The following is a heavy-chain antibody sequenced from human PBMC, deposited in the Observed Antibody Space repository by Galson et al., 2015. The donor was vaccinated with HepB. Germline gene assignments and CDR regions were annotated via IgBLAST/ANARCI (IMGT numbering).Heavy chain of an antibody. CDR2: IKPDGTVQ. Sequence: SLRLSCAASRFTFSTYWVHWVRQAPGKGLEWVASIKPDGTVQVYVDSVKGRFTISRDNAKNSLSLHMNSLRVEDTAVYYCARDRDGGWSYDCWGQGTLVTVSS. CDR1: RFTFSTYW. V-gene: IGHV3-7*03. CDR3: ARDRDGGWSYDC. D-gene: IGHD6-19*01. J-gene: IGHJ4*02.